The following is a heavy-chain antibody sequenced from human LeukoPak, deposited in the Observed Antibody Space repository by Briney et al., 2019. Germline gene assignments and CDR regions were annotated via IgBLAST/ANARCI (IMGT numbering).Heavy chain of an antibody. CDR1: GGSISSYY. Sequence: PSETLSLTSTVSGGSISSYYWSWIRQPAGKGLEWIGRIYTSGSTNYNPSLKSRVTMSVDTSKNQFSLKLSSVTAADTAVYYCARSGIVVVPAAIDDAFDIWGQGTMVTVSS. CDR2: IYTSGST. CDR3: ARSGIVVVPAAIDDAFDI. D-gene: IGHD2-2*01. V-gene: IGHV4-4*07. J-gene: IGHJ3*02.